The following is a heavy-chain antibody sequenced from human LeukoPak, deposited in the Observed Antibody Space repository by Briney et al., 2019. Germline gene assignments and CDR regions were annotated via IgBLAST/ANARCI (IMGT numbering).Heavy chain of an antibody. D-gene: IGHD5-18*01. Sequence: SETLSLTCAVYGGSFSGYYWSWIRQPPGKGLEWIGEINHSGSTNYNPSLKSRVTISVDTSKNQFSLKLSSVTAAVTAVYYCARGVKGDSYGYFDYWGQGTLVTVSS. CDR3: ARGVKGDSYGYFDY. J-gene: IGHJ4*02. V-gene: IGHV4-34*01. CDR2: INHSGST. CDR1: GGSFSGYY.